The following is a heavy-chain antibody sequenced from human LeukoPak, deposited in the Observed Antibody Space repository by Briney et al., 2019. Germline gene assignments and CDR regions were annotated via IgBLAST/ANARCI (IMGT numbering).Heavy chain of an antibody. CDR2: IYYSGST. V-gene: IGHV4-59*12. CDR3: ARDDYSDSYYYYYYMDV. Sequence: SETLSLTCTVSGGSISSYYWSWIRQPPGKGLEWIGYIYYSGSTNYNPSLKSRVTISEDTSKNQFSLKLSSVTAADTAVYYCARDDYSDSYYYYYYMDVWGKGTTVTVSS. CDR1: GGSISSYY. D-gene: IGHD4-11*01. J-gene: IGHJ6*03.